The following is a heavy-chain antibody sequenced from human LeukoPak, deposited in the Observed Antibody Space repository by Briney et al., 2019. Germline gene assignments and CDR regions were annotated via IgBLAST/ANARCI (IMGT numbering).Heavy chain of an antibody. CDR3: ARDSSGCDY. V-gene: IGHV4-39*07. D-gene: IGHD6-19*01. J-gene: IGHJ4*02. Sequence: KASETLSLTCTVSGGSISSSSYYWGWIRQPPGKGLEWIGSMYYSGTTFYNPSLKSRVTISVDTSKNQFSLKLSSVTAADTAVYYCARDSSGCDYWGQGTLVTVSS. CDR1: GGSISSSSYY. CDR2: MYYSGTT.